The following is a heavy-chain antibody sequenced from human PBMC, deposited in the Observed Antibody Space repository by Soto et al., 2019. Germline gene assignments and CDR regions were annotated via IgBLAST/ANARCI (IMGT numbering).Heavy chain of an antibody. CDR1: GFTVSNNY. V-gene: IGHV3-53*01. J-gene: IGHJ6*02. D-gene: IGHD3-22*01. CDR3: AGYYDYSGGTSGGMDV. CDR2: IYRGDST. Sequence: DVQVVESGGGLIQPGGSLRLSCAASGFTVSNNYMSWGRQGPGKGLEWVSTIYRGDSTYYADSVKGRFTISRDNSKNTLYLLMNSLRTEDTAVYDCAGYYDYSGGTSGGMDVWGQGTTVTVSS.